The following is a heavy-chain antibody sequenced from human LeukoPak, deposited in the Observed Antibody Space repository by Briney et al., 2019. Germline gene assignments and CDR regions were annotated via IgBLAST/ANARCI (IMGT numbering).Heavy chain of an antibody. V-gene: IGHV3-7*03. J-gene: IGHJ4*02. CDR2: IKQDGSKK. CDR3: ASLDY. Sequence: QTGGSLRLSCVASGFPFSSYWMTWVRQAPGKGLEWVANIKQDGSKKSYVDSVKGRFTISRDNAKNSLYLQMNSLRAEDTAVYYCASLDYWGQGTLVTVSS. CDR1: GFPFSSYW.